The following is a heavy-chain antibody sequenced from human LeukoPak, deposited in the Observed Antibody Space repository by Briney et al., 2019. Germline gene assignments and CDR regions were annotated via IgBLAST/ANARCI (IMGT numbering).Heavy chain of an antibody. D-gene: IGHD3-22*01. CDR3: AKDNYLTAMIVVVITGLYD. CDR1: GFTFSSYS. J-gene: IGHJ4*02. V-gene: IGHV3-48*01. CDR2: ISSGSSTI. Sequence: PGGSLRLSCAASGFTFSSYSMNWVRQAPGKGLEWVSYISSGSSTIYYADSVKGRFTISRDNSKNTLYLQMNSLRAEDTAVYYCAKDNYLTAMIVVVITGLYDWGQGTLVTVSS.